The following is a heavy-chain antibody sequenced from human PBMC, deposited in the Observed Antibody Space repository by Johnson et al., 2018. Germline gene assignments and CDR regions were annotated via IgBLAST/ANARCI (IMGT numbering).Heavy chain of an antibody. Sequence: VQLVESGGGLVKPGGSLRLSCAASGFIFSSYSMNWVRQAPGKGLEWVSSINSRSTYIYFADSMKGRFTISRDNAKNSLYLQMNSLRDEDTAVYYCARDVQHNCGNSGIFDIWGQGTMVTVSS. CDR2: INSRSTYI. CDR3: ARDVQHNCGNSGIFDI. V-gene: IGHV3-21*01. D-gene: IGHD4-23*01. J-gene: IGHJ3*02. CDR1: GFIFSSYS.